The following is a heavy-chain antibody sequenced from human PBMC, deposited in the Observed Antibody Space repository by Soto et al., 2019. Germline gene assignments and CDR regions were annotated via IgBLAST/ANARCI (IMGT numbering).Heavy chain of an antibody. CDR3: ARRGTFSSSRGIAAAGDY. J-gene: IGHJ4*02. CDR1: GYTFTGYY. Sequence: ASVKVSCKASGYTFTGYYMHWVRQAPGQGLEWMGWINPNSGGTNYAQKFQGRVTMTRDTSISTAYMELSRLRSDDTAVYYCARRGTFSSSRGIAAAGDYWGQGTLVTVSS. D-gene: IGHD6-13*01. V-gene: IGHV1-2*02. CDR2: INPNSGGT.